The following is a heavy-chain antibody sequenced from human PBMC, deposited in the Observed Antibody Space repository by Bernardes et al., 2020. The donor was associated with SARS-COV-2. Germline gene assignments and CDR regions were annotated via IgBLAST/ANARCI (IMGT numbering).Heavy chain of an antibody. CDR3: ARQEVITMVRDIVYYYYGMDV. CDR1: GYTFTTYD. D-gene: IGHD3-10*01. CDR2: MNPNSGDT. J-gene: IGHJ6*02. V-gene: IGHV1-8*01. Sequence: ASVKASCKASGYTFTTYDINWVRQATGQGLEWMGWMNPNSGDTGYAQKFQGRVTMTRNTSISTAYMELSSLRSEDTAVYYCARQEVITMVRDIVYYYYGMDVWGQGTTVTVSS.